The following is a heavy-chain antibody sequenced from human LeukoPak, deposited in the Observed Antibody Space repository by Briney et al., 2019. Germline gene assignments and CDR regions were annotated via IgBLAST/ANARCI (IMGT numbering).Heavy chain of an antibody. V-gene: IGHV1-2*02. D-gene: IGHD3-3*01. CDR3: ARDHFSDRFFNWLDP. CDR2: INPNSGGT. CDR1: GYTFADYF. J-gene: IGHJ5*02. Sequence: ASVKVSCKASGYTFADYFIHWVRQAPGQGLEWMGWINPNSGGTNYAQNFQGRVTMTRDTSISTAYMELSRLRSDDTAVYYCARDHFSDRFFNWLDPWGQGTLVTVSS.